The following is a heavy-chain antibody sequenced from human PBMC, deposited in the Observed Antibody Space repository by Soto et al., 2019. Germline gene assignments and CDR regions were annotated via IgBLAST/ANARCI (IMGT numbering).Heavy chain of an antibody. CDR1: GYTFTSYY. D-gene: IGHD4-17*01. J-gene: IGHJ1*01. Sequence: QVQLVQSGAEVKKPGASVKVSCKASGYTFTSYYMHWVRQAPGQGLEWMGIINPSGGSTSYAQKFQGRVTMTRDTSTSTVYMELSSLRSEDTAVYYCARDPPYGDSRWGYFQHWGQGTLVTVSS. CDR3: ARDPPYGDSRWGYFQH. CDR2: INPSGGST. V-gene: IGHV1-46*03.